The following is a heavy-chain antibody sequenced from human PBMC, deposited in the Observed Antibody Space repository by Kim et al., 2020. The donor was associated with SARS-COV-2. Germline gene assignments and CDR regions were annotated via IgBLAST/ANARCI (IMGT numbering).Heavy chain of an antibody. CDR3: SRDPRPPDY. J-gene: IGHJ4*02. CDR1: GFKFGDFY. CDR2: ISPSGHDI. Sequence: GGSLRLSCTASGFKFGDFYMSWIRQAPGKGLESLSYISPSGHDINYADSVKGRFTISRDNAKNSLYLQMDSLRDEDTAVYYCSRDPRPPDYWGQGTLVTVSS. V-gene: IGHV3-11*01.